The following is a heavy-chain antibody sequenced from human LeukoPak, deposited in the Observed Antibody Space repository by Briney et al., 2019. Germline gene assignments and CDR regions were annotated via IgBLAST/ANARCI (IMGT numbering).Heavy chain of an antibody. V-gene: IGHV3-21*01. J-gene: IGHJ4*02. CDR2: ISSSSSYI. CDR1: GFTFSSYS. D-gene: IGHD6-13*01. Sequence: GGSLRLSCAASGFTFSSYSMNWVRQAPGKGLEWVSSISSSSSYIYYADSVKGRFTISRDNAKNSLYLQMNSLRAEDTAVYYCAREVRGQLGYFDYWGQGTLVTVSS. CDR3: AREVRGQLGYFDY.